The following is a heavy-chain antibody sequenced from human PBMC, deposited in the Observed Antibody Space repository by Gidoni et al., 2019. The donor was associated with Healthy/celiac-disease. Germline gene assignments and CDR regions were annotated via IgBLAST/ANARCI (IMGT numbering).Heavy chain of an antibody. CDR3: ARVTSIYWYFDL. V-gene: IGHV1-69*04. J-gene: IGHJ2*01. CDR1: GVTFSSYA. CDR2: IIPTLGIA. Sequence: QAHLVQSGAEEKKPGSSVQVPCKASGVTFSSYAISWVRQAPGQGLEWMGRIIPTLGIANYAQKFQGRVTITADKSTSTAYMELSSLRSEDTAVYYCARVTSIYWYFDLWGRGTLVTVSS.